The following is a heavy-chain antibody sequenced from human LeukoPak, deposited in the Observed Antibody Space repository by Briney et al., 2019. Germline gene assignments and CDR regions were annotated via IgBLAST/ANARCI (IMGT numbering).Heavy chain of an antibody. Sequence: KTSETLSLTCTVSGGSISSYYWSWIRQPPGKGLEWIGYIYYSGSTSYNPSLKSRVTISVDTSKNQFSLKLSSVTAADTAVYYCARDFGNNGWYGAFDYWGQGTLVTVSS. CDR3: ARDFGNNGWYGAFDY. D-gene: IGHD6-19*01. CDR1: GGSISSYY. CDR2: IYYSGST. J-gene: IGHJ4*02. V-gene: IGHV4-59*01.